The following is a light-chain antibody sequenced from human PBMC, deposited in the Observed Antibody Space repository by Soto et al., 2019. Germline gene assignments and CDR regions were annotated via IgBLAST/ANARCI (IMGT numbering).Light chain of an antibody. CDR1: QSVSSN. J-gene: IGKJ5*01. V-gene: IGKV3-15*01. CDR3: QQYNKWPPIT. CDR2: GAS. Sequence: ERLMTQSPATLSVSLGERATLSCRASQSVSSNLAWYQQKPGQAPRLLIYGASTRATGVPARFSGSGSGTDFTLTISSLQSEDFAVYYCQQYNKWPPITFGQGTRLEIK.